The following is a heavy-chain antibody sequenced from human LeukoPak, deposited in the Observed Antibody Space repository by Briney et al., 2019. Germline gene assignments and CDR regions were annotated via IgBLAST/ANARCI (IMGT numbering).Heavy chain of an antibody. CDR2: IYSGGST. D-gene: IGHD3/OR15-3a*01. Sequence: GGSLRLSCAASGFTVSSNYMSWVRQAPGKGLEWVSVIYSGGSTYYADSVKGRFTISRDNAKNSVSLQMNSLRAEDTAVYFCARPTWTNYMDVWGKGTAVTISS. CDR1: GFTVSSNY. J-gene: IGHJ6*03. V-gene: IGHV3-53*01. CDR3: ARPTWTNYMDV.